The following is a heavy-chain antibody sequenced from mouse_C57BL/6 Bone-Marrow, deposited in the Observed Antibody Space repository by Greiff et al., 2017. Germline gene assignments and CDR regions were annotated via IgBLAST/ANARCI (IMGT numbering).Heavy chain of an antibody. CDR3: TRIAY. CDR1: GFNIKDDY. CDR2: IDPENGDT. V-gene: IGHV14-4*01. J-gene: IGHJ3*01. Sequence: VQLKESGAELVRPGASVKLSCTASGFNIKDDYMHWVKQRPEQGLEWIGWIDPENGDTEYASKFQGKATITVDTASNTAYLQLSSRTSEDTAVYYCTRIAYWGQGTLVTVSA.